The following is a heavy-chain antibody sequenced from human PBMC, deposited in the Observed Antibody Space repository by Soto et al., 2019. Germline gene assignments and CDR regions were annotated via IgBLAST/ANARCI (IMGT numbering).Heavy chain of an antibody. CDR1: GYTFTSYG. CDR3: ARVVGALGHWFDP. CDR2: ISAYNYNT. Sequence: ASVKVSCKASGYTFTSYGLSWVRQAPGQGLEWMGRISAYNYNTNYAQKLQGRVTMTTDTSTSTAYMELRSLRSDDTVVFFCARVVGALGHWFDPWGQGTLVTVSS. D-gene: IGHD1-26*01. J-gene: IGHJ5*02. V-gene: IGHV1-18*01.